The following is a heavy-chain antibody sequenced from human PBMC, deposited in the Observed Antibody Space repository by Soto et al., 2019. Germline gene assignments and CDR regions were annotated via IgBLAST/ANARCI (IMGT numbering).Heavy chain of an antibody. V-gene: IGHV3-23*01. D-gene: IGHD3-10*01. Sequence: GGSLRLSCAASGFTFSSYAMSWVRQAPGKGLEWVSAISGSGGSTYYADSVKGRFTISRDNSKNTLYLQMNSLRAEDTAVYYCARQSLGYYGSGSYNYWGQGTLVTVSS. J-gene: IGHJ4*02. CDR1: GFTFSSYA. CDR3: ARQSLGYYGSGSYNY. CDR2: ISGSGGST.